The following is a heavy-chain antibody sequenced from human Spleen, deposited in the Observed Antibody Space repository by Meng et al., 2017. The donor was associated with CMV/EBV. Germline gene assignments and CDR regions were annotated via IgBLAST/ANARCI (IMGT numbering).Heavy chain of an antibody. CDR1: GDAVGGDF. V-gene: IGHV4-59*02. Sequence: SETLSLTCSVSGDAVGGDFWSWIRQPPGKGLEWLGAIEYTGNTKYNSSLSNRITMSVDTSKNQFSLNLKFVTASDTSTYYCARVLHHYYGMDVWVQGNKVTVSS. CDR3: ARVLHHYYGMDV. CDR2: IEYTGNT. J-gene: IGHJ6*02.